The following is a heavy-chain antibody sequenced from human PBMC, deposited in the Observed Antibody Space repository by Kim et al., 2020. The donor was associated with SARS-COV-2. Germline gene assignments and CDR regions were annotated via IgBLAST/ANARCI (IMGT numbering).Heavy chain of an antibody. CDR3: ARHDGDWLSYYFDY. CDR2: IYYSGST. CDR1: GGSISSSSYY. J-gene: IGHJ4*02. Sequence: SETLSLTCTVSGGSISSSSYYWGWIRQPPGKGLEWIGSIYYSGSTYYNPSLKSRVTISVDTSKNQFSLKLSSVTAADTAVFYCARHDGDWLSYYFDYWGQGTLVTVSS. V-gene: IGHV4-39*01. D-gene: IGHD3-9*01.